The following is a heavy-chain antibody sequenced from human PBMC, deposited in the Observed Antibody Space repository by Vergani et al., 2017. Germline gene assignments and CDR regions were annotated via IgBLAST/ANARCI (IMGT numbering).Heavy chain of an antibody. CDR1: GFTFSSYA. D-gene: IGHD1-1*01. Sequence: EVQLLESGGGLVQPGGSLRLSCAASGFTFSSYAMSWVRQAPGKGLEWVSAISGSGGSTYYADSVKGRFTISRDNSKNTLYLQMNSLRAEDTAVYYCARAIIPYNWNDIYYYGMDVWGQGTTVTVSS. CDR2: ISGSGGST. J-gene: IGHJ6*02. CDR3: ARAIIPYNWNDIYYYGMDV. V-gene: IGHV3-23*01.